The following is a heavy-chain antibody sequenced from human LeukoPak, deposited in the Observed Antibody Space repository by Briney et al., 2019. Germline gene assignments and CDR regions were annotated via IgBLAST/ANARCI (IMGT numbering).Heavy chain of an antibody. D-gene: IGHD1-7*01. V-gene: IGHV1-69*01. CDR2: IIPIFGTA. J-gene: IGHJ4*02. Sequence: ASVKVSCKASGGTFSSYAISWVRQAPGQGLEWMGGIIPIFGTANYAQKFQGRVTITADESTSTAYMELRSLRSDDTAVYYCAREMYNWNSGFDYWGQGTLVTVSS. CDR3: AREMYNWNSGFDY. CDR1: GGTFSSYA.